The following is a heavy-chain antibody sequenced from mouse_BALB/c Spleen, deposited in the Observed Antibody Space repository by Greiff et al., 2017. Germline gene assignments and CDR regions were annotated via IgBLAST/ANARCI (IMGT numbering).Heavy chain of an antibody. Sequence: VQLQQSGAELVRPGALVKLSCKASGFNIKDYYMHWVKQRPEQGLEWIGWIDPENGNTIYDPKFQGKASITADTSSNTAYLQLSSLTSEDTAVYYCARHDGYYGFAYWGQGTLVTVSA. CDR1: GFNIKDYY. V-gene: IGHV14-1*02. CDR3: ARHDGYYGFAY. J-gene: IGHJ3*01. CDR2: IDPENGNT. D-gene: IGHD2-3*01.